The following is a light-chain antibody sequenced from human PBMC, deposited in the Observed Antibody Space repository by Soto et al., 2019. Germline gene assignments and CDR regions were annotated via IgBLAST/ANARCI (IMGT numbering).Light chain of an antibody. CDR2: DVT. J-gene: IGLJ3*02. Sequence: QSALTQPRSLSGSPGQSVTISCTGTSGDVGGYNYVAWCQQRAGEAPELMIYDVTKRPSGVPDRFSGSKSGNTAFLTISGLQAEDEADYYCCSYAGSYLWVFGGGTKLTVL. V-gene: IGLV2-11*01. CDR1: SGDVGGYNY. CDR3: CSYAGSYLWV.